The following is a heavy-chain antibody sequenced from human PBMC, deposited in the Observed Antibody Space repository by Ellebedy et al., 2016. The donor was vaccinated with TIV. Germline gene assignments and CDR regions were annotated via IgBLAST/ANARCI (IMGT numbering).Heavy chain of an antibody. J-gene: IGHJ2*01. D-gene: IGHD3-22*01. Sequence: GGSLRLSXAASEFSVISNYMSWVRQAPGKGLEWVSVIYSNGGTDYADSVKGRFTISRDNSKNTLYLQMIGLRAEDTAVYYCARQGNYYESSAYPTNTYWYFDLWGRGTLVTVSS. V-gene: IGHV3-53*01. CDR1: EFSVISNY. CDR2: IYSNGGT. CDR3: ARQGNYYESSAYPTNTYWYFDL.